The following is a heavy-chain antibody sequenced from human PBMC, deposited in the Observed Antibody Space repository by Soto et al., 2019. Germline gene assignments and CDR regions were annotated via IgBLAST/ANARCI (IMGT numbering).Heavy chain of an antibody. V-gene: IGHV3-23*01. Sequence: GGSLRLSCAASGFTFSSYAMSWVRQAPGKGLEWVSAISGSGGSTYYADSVKGRFTISRDNSKNTLYLQMNSLRAEDTAVYYCAKVTADIVVVPAAMGRYWGQGTLVTVSS. D-gene: IGHD2-2*01. CDR2: ISGSGGST. CDR1: GFTFSSYA. J-gene: IGHJ4*02. CDR3: AKVTADIVVVPAAMGRY.